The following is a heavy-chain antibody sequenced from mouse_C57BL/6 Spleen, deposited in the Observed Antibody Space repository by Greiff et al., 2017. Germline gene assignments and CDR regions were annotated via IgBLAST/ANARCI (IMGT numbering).Heavy chain of an antibody. CDR3: AREISKGWFAY. J-gene: IGHJ3*01. CDR1: GYSITSGYY. V-gene: IGHV3-6*01. CDR2: ISYDGSN. Sequence: EVQLQESGPGLVKPSQSLSLTCSVTGYSITSGYYWNWLRQFPGNKLEWMGYISYDGSNNYNPSLKNRISITRDTSKNQFFLKLNSVTTEDTATYYCAREISKGWFAYWGQGTLVTVSA.